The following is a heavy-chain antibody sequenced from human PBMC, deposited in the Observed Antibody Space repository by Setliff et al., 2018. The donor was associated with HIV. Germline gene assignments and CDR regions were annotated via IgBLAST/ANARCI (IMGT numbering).Heavy chain of an antibody. J-gene: IGHJ4*02. CDR3: ARERRVDIAVVPAAKGTFDY. CDR2: IIPILGIA. V-gene: IGHV1-69*10. D-gene: IGHD2-2*01. Sequence: SVKVSCKASGYSFINYGISWVRQAPGQGLEWMGGIIPILGIANYAQKFQDRVTITADKSTSTAYMELSSLRSEDTAVYFCARERRVDIAVVPAAKGTFDYWGQGTLVTVSS. CDR1: GYSFINYG.